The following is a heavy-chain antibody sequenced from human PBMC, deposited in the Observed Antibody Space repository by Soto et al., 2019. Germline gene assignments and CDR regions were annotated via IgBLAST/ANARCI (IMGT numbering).Heavy chain of an antibody. D-gene: IGHD3-22*01. CDR2: IIPIFGTA. V-gene: IGHV1-69*01. CDR1: GGTFSKYA. Sequence: QVQLVQSGAEGKKPGSSVKVSCKASGGTFSKYAISWVRQAHGQGLEWMGGIIPIFGTANYAQKFQGRVTITADESTSTAYMELSTLRSEDSAVYYCARPTITTGVDYYYGMDVWGQGTTVTVSS. CDR3: ARPTITTGVDYYYGMDV. J-gene: IGHJ6*02.